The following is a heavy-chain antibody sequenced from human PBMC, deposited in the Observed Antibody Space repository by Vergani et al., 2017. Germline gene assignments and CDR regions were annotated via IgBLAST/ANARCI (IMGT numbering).Heavy chain of an antibody. J-gene: IGHJ4*02. D-gene: IGHD6-13*01. V-gene: IGHV3-23*01. CDR1: GFTFSGHA. Sequence: EVQLLESGGGLVQPGGSLRLSCAASGFTFSGHAMSWVRQAPGKGLEWVSGITSSGRTTHYADSVNGRFTISRDNSKDTLYLQMNNVRADDTAVYYCAKELIVPGAVPIVTPFDHWGQGTLVTVSS. CDR2: ITSSGRTT. CDR3: AKELIVPGAVPIVTPFDH.